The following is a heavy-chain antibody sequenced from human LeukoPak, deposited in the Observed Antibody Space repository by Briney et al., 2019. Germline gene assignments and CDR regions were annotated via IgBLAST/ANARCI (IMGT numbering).Heavy chain of an antibody. D-gene: IGHD7-27*01. J-gene: IGHJ4*02. Sequence: GGSLRLSCAASGFTFSSYSMNWVRQAPGKGLEWVSSISSSSSYIYYADSVKGRFTISRDNAKNSLYLQMNSLRAEDTAVYYCARDGPLTGVFDYWGQGTLVTVSS. CDR1: GFTFSSYS. CDR2: ISSSSSYI. V-gene: IGHV3-21*01. CDR3: ARDGPLTGVFDY.